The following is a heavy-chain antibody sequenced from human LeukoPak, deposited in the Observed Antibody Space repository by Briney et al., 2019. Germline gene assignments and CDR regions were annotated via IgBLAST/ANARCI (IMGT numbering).Heavy chain of an antibody. CDR3: SRAGMDYDFWSGYPNYFDY. V-gene: IGHV4-59*01. D-gene: IGHD3-3*01. Sequence: TSESLSLTCPVSGASIRTYSRSWVRQPAGKGLEWVGYISYSGRTNYKPSLKSRFTISVDTSKKQFSLKLTAWTAAATPGYYCSRAGMDYDFWSGYPNYFDYWGQGTLVTVSS. J-gene: IGHJ4*02. CDR2: ISYSGRT. CDR1: GASIRTYS.